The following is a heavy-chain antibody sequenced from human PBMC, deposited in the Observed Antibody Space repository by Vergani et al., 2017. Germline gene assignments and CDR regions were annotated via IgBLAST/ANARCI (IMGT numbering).Heavy chain of an antibody. J-gene: IGHJ1*01. D-gene: IGHD2-2*01. Sequence: QLQLQESGPGLVKPSETLSLTCTVFGGSISSSSYYWGWIRQPPGKGLEWIGSIYYSGSTYYNPSIKSRVTISVDTSKNQFSLKLSAVTAADTAVYYCAYRYCSSTSCYEVNTYVQHWGQGTLVTVSS. CDR3: AYRYCSSTSCYEVNTYVQH. CDR2: IYYSGST. V-gene: IGHV4-39*01. CDR1: GGSISSSSYY.